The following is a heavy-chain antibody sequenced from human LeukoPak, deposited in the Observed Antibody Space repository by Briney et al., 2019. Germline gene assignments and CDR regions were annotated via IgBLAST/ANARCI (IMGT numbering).Heavy chain of an antibody. V-gene: IGHV1-69*13. Sequence: SVKVSCEASGGTFSSYAISWVRQAPGQGLEWMGGIIPIFGTANYAQKFQGRVTITADESTSTAYMELSSLRSEDTAVYYCARGNQPGGDYSAFDIWGQGTMVTVSS. CDR2: IIPIFGTA. D-gene: IGHD4-17*01. J-gene: IGHJ3*02. CDR1: GGTFSSYA. CDR3: ARGNQPGGDYSAFDI.